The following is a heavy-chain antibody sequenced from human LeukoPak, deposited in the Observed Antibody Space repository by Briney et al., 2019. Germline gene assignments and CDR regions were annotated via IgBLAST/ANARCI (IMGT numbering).Heavy chain of an antibody. CDR1: GGSISSYY. CDR2: IYYSGST. CDR3: ARGDFWSGPGDV. D-gene: IGHD3-3*01. Sequence: SETLSLTCTVSGGSISSYYWSWIRQPPGTGQEWIGYIYYSGSTNYNPSLKSRVTISVDTSKNQFSLKLSSVTAADTAVYYCARGDFWSGPGDVWGKGTTVTVSS. J-gene: IGHJ6*04. V-gene: IGHV4-59*01.